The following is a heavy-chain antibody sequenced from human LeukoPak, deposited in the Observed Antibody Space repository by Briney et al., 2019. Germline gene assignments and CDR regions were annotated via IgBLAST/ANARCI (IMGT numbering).Heavy chain of an antibody. CDR1: GFTFSSCW. J-gene: IGHJ4*02. D-gene: IGHD1-26*01. CDR3: ARALGSPLDY. Sequence: GGSLRLSCAASGFTFSSCWMQWVRQCPGGGRVGVSRINDDGSSTTYGDSVKGRFTISRHNAKNTLYLQMNSLRAEDAAVYYCARALGSPLDYWGQGTLVTVSS. CDR2: INDDGSST. V-gene: IGHV3-74*01.